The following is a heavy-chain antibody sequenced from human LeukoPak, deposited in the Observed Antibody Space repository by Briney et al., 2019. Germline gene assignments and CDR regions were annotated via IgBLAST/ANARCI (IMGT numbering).Heavy chain of an antibody. Sequence: ASVTVSCKTSGYTFSDYYLHWVRQAPGQGLEWMGWINPSSGGTKYVQKLQGRVTMTRDTSISTGYMELSRLRSDDTAVYYCARPIRGSYVEDAFDMWGQGTMVTVSA. J-gene: IGHJ3*02. V-gene: IGHV1-2*02. CDR1: GYTFSDYY. CDR2: INPSSGGT. D-gene: IGHD1-26*01. CDR3: ARPIRGSYVEDAFDM.